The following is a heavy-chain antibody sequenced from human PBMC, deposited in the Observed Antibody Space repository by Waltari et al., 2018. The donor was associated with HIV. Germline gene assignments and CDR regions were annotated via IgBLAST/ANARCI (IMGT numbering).Heavy chain of an antibody. CDR3: ARGGEMGAPYVGMDV. Sequence: QAQLVQSGAEVKRPGASVKVSCKASGYTFSNYDFNWVRQATGQGLEWMGWMNPNRGNSGVVKKFQGRVTMTRDTSISTAYMELSSLGSEDTAVYYCARGGEMGAPYVGMDVWGQGTTVTVSS. CDR2: MNPNRGNS. J-gene: IGHJ6*02. CDR1: GYTFSNYD. D-gene: IGHD3-10*01. V-gene: IGHV1-8*01.